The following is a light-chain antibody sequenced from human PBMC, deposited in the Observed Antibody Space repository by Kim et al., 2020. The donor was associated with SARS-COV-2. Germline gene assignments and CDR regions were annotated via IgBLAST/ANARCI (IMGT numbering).Light chain of an antibody. CDR3: EQSYSNTFT. J-gene: IGKJ3*01. Sequence: DIQMTQSPSSLSASIGDRVTMTCRAGQAISIYLNWYQQKPGKAPKLLIHAASNLQSGVPSRFSGSGSGTDFTLTISSLQPEDFATYYCEQSYSNTFTFGPGTKVDIK. CDR2: AAS. V-gene: IGKV1-39*01. CDR1: QAISIY.